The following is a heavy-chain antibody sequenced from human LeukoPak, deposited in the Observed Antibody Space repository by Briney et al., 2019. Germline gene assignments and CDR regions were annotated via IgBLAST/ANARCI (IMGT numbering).Heavy chain of an antibody. Sequence: GGSLRLSCAASGFTLSSYGMSWVRQAPGKGLEWVGRIKPKTDGETTEYAAPVKDRFSISRDDSKSRRYLKMNSLKTEDTAVYYCITPLPYSAQGGQGTLVTVSS. CDR3: ITPLPYSAQ. CDR1: GFTLSSYG. V-gene: IGHV3-15*01. J-gene: IGHJ4*02. CDR2: IKPKTDGETT. D-gene: IGHD2-21*01.